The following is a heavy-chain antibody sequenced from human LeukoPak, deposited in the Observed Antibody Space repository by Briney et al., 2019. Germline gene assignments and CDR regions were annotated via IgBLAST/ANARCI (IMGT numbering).Heavy chain of an antibody. Sequence: SETLSLTCTVSGGSISSHYWSWIRQPPGKGLEWIGYIYYSGSTNYTPSLKSRVTISVDTSKNQFSLKLSSVTAADTAVYYCARGRDSSGYYYYFDYWGQGTLVTVSS. D-gene: IGHD3-22*01. V-gene: IGHV4-59*11. J-gene: IGHJ4*02. CDR1: GGSISSHY. CDR3: ARGRDSSGYYYYFDY. CDR2: IYYSGST.